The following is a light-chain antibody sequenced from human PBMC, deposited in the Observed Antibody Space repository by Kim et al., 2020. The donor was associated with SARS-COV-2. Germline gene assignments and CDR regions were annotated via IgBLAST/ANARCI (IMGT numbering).Light chain of an antibody. CDR2: SNT. J-gene: IGLJ3*02. CDR3: QSYDSSLSGPWV. V-gene: IGLV1-40*01. CDR1: SSNLGAGDE. Sequence: VTISCTGRSSNLGAGDEVHWYQQLPGTAPNLLIYSNTNRPTGVPDRFSGSKSGTSASLSITGLQAENEADYYFQSYDSSLSGPWVFGGGTQLTVL.